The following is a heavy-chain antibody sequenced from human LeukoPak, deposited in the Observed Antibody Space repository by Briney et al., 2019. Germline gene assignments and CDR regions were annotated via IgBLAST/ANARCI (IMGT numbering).Heavy chain of an antibody. CDR3: ARLRSSSSYYYYYYMDV. D-gene: IGHD6-6*01. Sequence: SETLSLTCTVSGGSISSYYWSWIRQPPGKGLEWIGYIYYSGSTYYNPSLKSRVTISVDTSKNQFSLKLSSVTAADTAVYYCARLRSSSSYYYYYYMDVWGKGTTVTVSS. J-gene: IGHJ6*03. CDR1: GGSISSYY. CDR2: IYYSGST. V-gene: IGHV4-59*12.